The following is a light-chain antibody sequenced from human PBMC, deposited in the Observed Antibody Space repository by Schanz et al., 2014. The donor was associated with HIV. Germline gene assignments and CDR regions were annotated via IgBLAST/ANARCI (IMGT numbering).Light chain of an antibody. V-gene: IGLV1-51*01. CDR3: GTWENTLTGEI. J-gene: IGLJ2*01. Sequence: HSFFTHPPSVSAAPGQKVTITCSGTYSNIGNNYVSWYQQFPGAAPRLLMYLNNQRPSGIPDRFSGSKSGTSATLVISDLQTGDEADYYCGTWENTLTGEIFGGGTKLTVL. CDR2: LNN. CDR1: YSNIGNNY.